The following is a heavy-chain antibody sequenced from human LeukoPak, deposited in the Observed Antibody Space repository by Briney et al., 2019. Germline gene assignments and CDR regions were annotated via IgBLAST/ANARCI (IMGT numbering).Heavy chain of an antibody. CDR2: INHSGST. V-gene: IGHV4-34*01. CDR1: GGSFSGYY. Sequence: SETLSLTCAAYGGSFSGYYWSWIRQPPGKGLEWIGEINHSGSTNYNPSLKSRVTISVDTSKNQFSLKLSSVTAADTAVYYCARGKSSYFNFDYWGQGTLVTVSS. J-gene: IGHJ4*02. CDR3: ARGKSSYFNFDY. D-gene: IGHD2-15*01.